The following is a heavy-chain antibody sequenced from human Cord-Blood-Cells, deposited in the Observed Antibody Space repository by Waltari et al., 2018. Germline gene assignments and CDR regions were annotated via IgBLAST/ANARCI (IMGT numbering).Heavy chain of an antibody. V-gene: IGHV2-5*01. Sequence: QITLKESGPTLVKPTQTLTLTCTFSGFSLSTSGVGVGWIRQPPGKALEWLALIYWNDDKRYSPSLKSRLTITKDTSKNQVVLTMTNMDPVDTATYYCAHRRPGYSSSWYSTGEGYFDLWGRGTLVTVSS. CDR1: GFSLSTSGVG. D-gene: IGHD6-13*01. CDR3: AHRRPGYSSSWYSTGEGYFDL. CDR2: IYWNDDK. J-gene: IGHJ2*01.